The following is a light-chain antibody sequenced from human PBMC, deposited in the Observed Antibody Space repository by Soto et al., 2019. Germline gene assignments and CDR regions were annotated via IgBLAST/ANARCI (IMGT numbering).Light chain of an antibody. CDR1: QSISSW. CDR3: QQYDSHWT. V-gene: IGKV1-5*03. J-gene: IGKJ1*01. Sequence: DIQMTQSPSTLSASVGDRVTIICRASQSISSWLAWYQQKPGKAPKLLISKASNLDSGVPSRLSGSGSGTEFNLTISSMPPDDFATYYCQQYDSHWTFGHGTKVDIK. CDR2: KAS.